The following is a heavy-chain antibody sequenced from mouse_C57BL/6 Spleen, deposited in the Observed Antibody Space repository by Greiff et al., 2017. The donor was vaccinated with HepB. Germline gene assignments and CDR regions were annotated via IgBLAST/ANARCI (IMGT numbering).Heavy chain of an antibody. D-gene: IGHD4-1*01. J-gene: IGHJ2*01. Sequence: EVMLVESGGGLVKPGGSLKLSCAASGFTFSSYAMSWVRQTPEKRLEWVATISDGGGYTYYPDNVKGRFTISRDNAKNNLYLQMSHLKSEDTAMYYCARDRTGTGFDYWGQGTTLTVSS. V-gene: IGHV5-4*01. CDR3: ARDRTGTGFDY. CDR1: GFTFSSYA. CDR2: ISDGGGYT.